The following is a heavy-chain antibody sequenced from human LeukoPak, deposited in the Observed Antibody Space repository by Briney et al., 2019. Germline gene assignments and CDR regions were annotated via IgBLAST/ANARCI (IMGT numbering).Heavy chain of an antibody. CDR1: GFTFSRYS. CDR2: ISSSSSYI. CDR3: ARVNYGDIYYYYYYMDV. J-gene: IGHJ6*03. V-gene: IGHV3-21*01. D-gene: IGHD4-17*01. Sequence: PGXXLRLSCAASGFTFSRYSMNWVRQAPGKGLEWVSSISSSSSYIYYADSVKGRFTISTDNAKNSLYLQMNSLRADDTAVYYCARVNYGDIYYYYYYMDVWGKGTTVTVSS.